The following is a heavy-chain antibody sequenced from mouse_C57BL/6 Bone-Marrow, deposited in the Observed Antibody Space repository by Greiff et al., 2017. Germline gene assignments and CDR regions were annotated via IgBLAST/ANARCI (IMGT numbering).Heavy chain of an antibody. CDR2: ISHKANGSTS. CDR1: GFTFTDYY. J-gene: IGHJ3*01. V-gene: IGHV7-3*01. CDR3: ARWGFAY. Sequence: EVKLVESGGGLVQPGGSLSLSCAASGFTFTDYYMSWVRQPPGKALAWLGCISHKANGSTSEYRSSVKGRFTISRDNSHSLLYLQMKALDAEDSATCFWARWGFAYWGQGTLVTVSA.